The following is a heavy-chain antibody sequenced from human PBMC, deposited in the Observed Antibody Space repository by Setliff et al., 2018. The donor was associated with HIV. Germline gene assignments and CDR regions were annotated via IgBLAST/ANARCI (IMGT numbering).Heavy chain of an antibody. CDR2: IIPIFGTP. J-gene: IGHJ6*03. Sequence: SVKVSCKASGGTFSSYAISWVRQAPGQGLEWMGRIIPIFGTPNYAQKFQGRVTITADKSTSTAYMGLSSLRSEDTAVYYCARRAAGGSSPNDYMDVWGKGTTVTVS. CDR3: ARRAAGGSSPNDYMDV. CDR1: GGTFSSYA. V-gene: IGHV1-69*06. D-gene: IGHD6-6*01.